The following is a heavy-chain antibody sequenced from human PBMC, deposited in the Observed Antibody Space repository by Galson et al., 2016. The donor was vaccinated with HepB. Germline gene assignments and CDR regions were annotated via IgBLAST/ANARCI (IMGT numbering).Heavy chain of an antibody. V-gene: IGHV3-74*01. Sequence: SLRLSCAASGFTFSSYWMHWVRQAPGKGLVWVSRTKSDGSITNYADSVKGRVTISRDNAKNTRYLHMSSPRAEDTAVYCCARDFYTAADVWGQGTAVIVS. CDR1: GFTFSSYW. D-gene: IGHD2/OR15-2a*01. CDR2: TKSDGSIT. CDR3: ARDFYTAADV. J-gene: IGHJ6*02.